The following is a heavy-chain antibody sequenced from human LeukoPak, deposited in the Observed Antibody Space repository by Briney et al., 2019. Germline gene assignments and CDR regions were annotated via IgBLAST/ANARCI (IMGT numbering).Heavy chain of an antibody. Sequence: SVKASCKASGGTFSSYAISWVRQAPGQGLEWMGGIIPIFGTANYAQKFQGRVTITADESTSTAYMELSSLRSEDTAVYYCARVVDYEEYYYYMDVWGKGTTVTVSS. CDR1: GGTFSSYA. D-gene: IGHD4-17*01. V-gene: IGHV1-69*01. CDR2: IIPIFGTA. CDR3: ARVVDYEEYYYYMDV. J-gene: IGHJ6*03.